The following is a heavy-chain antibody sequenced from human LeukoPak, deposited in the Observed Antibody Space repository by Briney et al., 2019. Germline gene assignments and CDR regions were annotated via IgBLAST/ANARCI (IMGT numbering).Heavy chain of an antibody. CDR1: GFTFSNAW. Sequence: PGGSLRLSCAASGFTFSNAWMSWVRQAPGKGLEWVGRIKSKTDGGTTDYAAPVKGRFTISRGDSKNTLYLQMNSLKTEDTAVYYCTTDYCSSTSCQSSRIDYWGQGTLVTVSS. D-gene: IGHD2-2*01. CDR3: TTDYCSSTSCQSSRIDY. J-gene: IGHJ4*02. V-gene: IGHV3-15*01. CDR2: IKSKTDGGTT.